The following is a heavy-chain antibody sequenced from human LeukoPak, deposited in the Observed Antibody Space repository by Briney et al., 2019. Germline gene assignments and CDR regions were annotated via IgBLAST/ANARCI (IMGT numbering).Heavy chain of an antibody. CDR2: FDPEDGET. CDR1: GYTLTELS. Sequence: ASVKVSCKVSGYTLTELSMHWVRQAPGKGLEWMGGFDPEDGETIYAQKFQGRVTMTEDTSTDTAYMELSSLRSEDTAVYYCARDYYENRTYAFLVGVFDPWGQGTLVTVSS. V-gene: IGHV1-24*01. J-gene: IGHJ5*02. CDR3: ARDYYENRTYAFLVGVFDP. D-gene: IGHD3-22*01.